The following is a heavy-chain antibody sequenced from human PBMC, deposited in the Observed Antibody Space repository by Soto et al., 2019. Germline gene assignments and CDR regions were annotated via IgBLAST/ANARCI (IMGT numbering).Heavy chain of an antibody. V-gene: IGHV4-34*01. Sequence: QVQLQQWGGGLLKPSETLSLTCAVYGGSFSGYSWTWLRQPPGKGLEWIGEINHSGTTDYNPAIKSRVTMSVDTSKNQFSLRVTSVTAADTAVYYCARARFDSWSHIYYGLDVWGQGTTVTVSS. CDR2: INHSGTT. CDR3: ARARFDSWSHIYYGLDV. J-gene: IGHJ6*02. D-gene: IGHD3-3*01. CDR1: GGSFSGYS.